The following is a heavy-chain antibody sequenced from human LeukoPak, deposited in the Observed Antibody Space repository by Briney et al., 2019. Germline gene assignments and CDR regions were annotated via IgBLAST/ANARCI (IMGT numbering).Heavy chain of an antibody. CDR1: GGSISSSSYY. J-gene: IGHJ4*02. CDR2: IYYSGST. CDR3: ARAATTVTLPLDY. D-gene: IGHD4-17*01. Sequence: SETLSLTCTASGGSISSSSYYWGWIRQPPGKGLEWIGSIYYSGSTYYNPSLKSRVTISVDTSKNQFSLKLSSVTAADTAVYYCARAATTVTLPLDYWGQGTLVTVSS. V-gene: IGHV4-39*07.